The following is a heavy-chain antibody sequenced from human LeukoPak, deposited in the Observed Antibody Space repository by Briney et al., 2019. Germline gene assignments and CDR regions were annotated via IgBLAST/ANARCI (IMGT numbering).Heavy chain of an antibody. J-gene: IGHJ4*02. Sequence: GGSLRLSCAASGFTFSSYSMNWVCQAPGKGLEWVSAISRSSSYIYYADSVKGRFTISRDNSKNTLYLQVNGLRTEDTAVYYCAKDRLLNCRGDCYIFDYWGQGTVVTVSS. CDR1: GFTFSSYS. V-gene: IGHV3-21*04. CDR3: AKDRLLNCRGDCYIFDY. D-gene: IGHD2-21*02. CDR2: ISRSSSYI.